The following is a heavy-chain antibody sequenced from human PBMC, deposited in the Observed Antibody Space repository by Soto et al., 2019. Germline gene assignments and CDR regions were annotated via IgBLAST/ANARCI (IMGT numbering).Heavy chain of an antibody. CDR3: ARESRERCSGGSCYFGADHYYYGMDV. D-gene: IGHD2-15*01. V-gene: IGHV4-31*03. CDR2: IYYSGST. Sequence: LSLTCTVSGGSISSGGYYWSWIRQHPXKGLEWIGYIYYSGSTYYNPSLKSRVTISVDTSKNQFSLKLSSVTAADTAVYYCARESRERCSGGSCYFGADHYYYGMDVWGQGTMVTVSS. J-gene: IGHJ6*02. CDR1: GGSISSGGYY.